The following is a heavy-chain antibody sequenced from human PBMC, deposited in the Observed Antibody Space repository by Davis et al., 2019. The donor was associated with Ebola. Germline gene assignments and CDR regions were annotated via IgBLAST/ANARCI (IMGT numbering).Heavy chain of an antibody. CDR2: IRYDGSNK. D-gene: IGHD2-2*01. CDR3: AKDRGEGYCISTSCYYYYGMDV. Sequence: GGSLRLSCAASGFTFSSYGMHWVRQAPGKGLEWVAFIRYDGSNKYYADSVKGRFTISRDNSKNTLYLQMNSLRAEDTAVYYCAKDRGEGYCISTSCYYYYGMDVWGQGTTVTVSS. V-gene: IGHV3-30*02. J-gene: IGHJ6*02. CDR1: GFTFSSYG.